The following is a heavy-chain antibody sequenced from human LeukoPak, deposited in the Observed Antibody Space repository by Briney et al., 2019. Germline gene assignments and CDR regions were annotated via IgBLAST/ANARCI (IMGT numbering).Heavy chain of an antibody. CDR1: GYTFSDFY. CDR3: ARVRLADERAWAY. V-gene: IGHV1-2*02. CDR2: ITPKSGDT. Sequence: ASVKVSCKASGYTFSDFYIHWVRQAPGQGLEYVGWITPKSGDTYSPQKFQGRVTMTRDASISTAYMELSSLRSDDTAVYFCARVRLADERAWAYWGQGTLVTVSS. J-gene: IGHJ4*02. D-gene: IGHD3-3*02.